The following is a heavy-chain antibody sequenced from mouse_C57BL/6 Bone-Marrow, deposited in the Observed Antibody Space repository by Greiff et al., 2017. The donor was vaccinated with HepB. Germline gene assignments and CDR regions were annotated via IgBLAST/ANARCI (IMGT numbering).Heavy chain of an antibody. D-gene: IGHD4-1*01. J-gene: IGHJ3*01. CDR2: ISYDGSN. CDR1: GYSITSGYY. CDR3: AKLGPWFAY. Sequence: EVQLKESGPGLVKPSQSLSLSCSVTGYSITSGYYWNWIRQFPGNKLEWMGYISYDGSNNYNPYLKNRISITRDTSKNQSVLKLNSVTTEDTATYFCAKLGPWFAYWGQGTLVTVSA. V-gene: IGHV3-6*01.